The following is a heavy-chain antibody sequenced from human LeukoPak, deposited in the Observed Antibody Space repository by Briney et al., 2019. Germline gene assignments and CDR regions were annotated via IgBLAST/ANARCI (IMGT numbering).Heavy chain of an antibody. CDR2: INPSGGST. D-gene: IGHD3-10*01. Sequence: GASVKVSCKASGYTFTSYYMHWVRQAPGQGLEWMGIINPSGGSTSYAQKFQGRVTMTRDTSTSTVYMELSSLRSEDTAVYYCARDSKITMVRGVTRPNWFDPWGQGTLVTVSS. V-gene: IGHV1-46*01. CDR3: ARDSKITMVRGVTRPNWFDP. CDR1: GYTFTSYY. J-gene: IGHJ5*02.